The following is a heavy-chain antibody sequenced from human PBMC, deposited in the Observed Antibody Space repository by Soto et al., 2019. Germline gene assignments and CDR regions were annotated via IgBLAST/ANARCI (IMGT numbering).Heavy chain of an antibody. V-gene: IGHV3-23*01. CDR3: FFQAEDGIRASVPVSAFLLNRSSDL. D-gene: IGHD1-26*01. CDR2: ISGSGGST. Sequence: GKGLEWVSSISGSGGSTYYADSVKGRFTISRDNSKNSLYLQMNSLRAEDTAIYYFFFQAEDGIRASVPVSAFLLNRSSDL. J-gene: IGHJ2*01.